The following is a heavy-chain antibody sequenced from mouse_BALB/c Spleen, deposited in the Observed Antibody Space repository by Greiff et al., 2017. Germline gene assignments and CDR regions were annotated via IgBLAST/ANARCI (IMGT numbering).Heavy chain of an antibody. D-gene: IGHD2-12*01. CDR2: INPSSGYT. V-gene: IGHV1-4*02. CDR3: ARTQALRRGAMDY. Sequence: QVQLQQSAAELARPGASVKMSCKASGYTFTSYTMHWVKQRPGQGLEWIGYINPSSGYTEYNQKFKDKTTLTADKSSSTAYMQLSSLTSEDSAVYYCARTQALRRGAMDYWGQGTAVTVSS. CDR1: GYTFTSYT. J-gene: IGHJ4*01.